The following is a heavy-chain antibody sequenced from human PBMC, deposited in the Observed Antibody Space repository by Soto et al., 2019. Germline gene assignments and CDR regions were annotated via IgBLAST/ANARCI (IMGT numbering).Heavy chain of an antibody. V-gene: IGHV6-1*01. CDR1: GDSVSSNSAA. D-gene: IGHD3-22*01. CDR3: AGSGYRHPYNYYYGMDV. J-gene: IGHJ6*02. Sequence: SPTLSLTCAISGDSVSSNSAAWNWIRQSPSRGLEWLGRTYYRSKWYNDYAVSVKSRITINPDTSKNQFSLQLNSVTPEDTAVYYCAGSGYRHPYNYYYGMDVWGQGTTVTVSS. CDR2: TYYRSKWYN.